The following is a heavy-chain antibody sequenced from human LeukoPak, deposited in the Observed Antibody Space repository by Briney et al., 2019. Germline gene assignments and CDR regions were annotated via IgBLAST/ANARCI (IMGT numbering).Heavy chain of an antibody. J-gene: IGHJ5*02. CDR1: GFTFSSYA. CDR3: ARVGLEGKWFDP. Sequence: PGGSLRLSCAASGFTFSSYAMSWVRQAPGKGLEWVSAISGSGGSTYYADSVKGRFTISRDNAKNSLYLQMNSLRAEDTAVYYCARVGLEGKWFDPWGQGTLVTVSS. D-gene: IGHD1-1*01. CDR2: ISGSGGST. V-gene: IGHV3-23*01.